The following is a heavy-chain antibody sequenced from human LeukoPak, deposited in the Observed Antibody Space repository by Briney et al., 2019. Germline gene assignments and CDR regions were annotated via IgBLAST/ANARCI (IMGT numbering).Heavy chain of an antibody. CDR3: AREEGKYSSSSTTEYFQH. J-gene: IGHJ1*01. D-gene: IGHD6-6*01. V-gene: IGHV4-38-2*02. CDR2: IYHSGST. CDR1: GYSISSGYY. Sequence: PSETLSLTCTVSGYSISSGYYWGWIRQPPGKGLEWIGEIYHSGSTNYNPSLKSRVTISVDKSKNQFSLKLSSVTAADTAVYYCAREEGKYSSSSTTEYFQHWGQGTLVTVSS.